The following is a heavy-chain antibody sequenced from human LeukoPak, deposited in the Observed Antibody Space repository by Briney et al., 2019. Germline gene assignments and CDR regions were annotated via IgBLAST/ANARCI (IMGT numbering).Heavy chain of an antibody. V-gene: IGHV3-23*01. D-gene: IGHD2-8*01. CDR1: GFTFSNYA. CDR3: ARRTNDFDY. Sequence: GGSLRLSCATSGFTFSNYAMSWVRQAPGKGLEWVSAISGGGGTTYFADSVKGRFTISRDNAKNSLYLQMNSLRAEDTAVYYCARRTNDFDYWGQGTLVTVSS. J-gene: IGHJ4*02. CDR2: ISGGGGTT.